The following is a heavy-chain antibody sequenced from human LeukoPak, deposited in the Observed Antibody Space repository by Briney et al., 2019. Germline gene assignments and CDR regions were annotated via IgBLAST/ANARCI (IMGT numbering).Heavy chain of an antibody. D-gene: IGHD5-24*01. Sequence: SGPALVKPTQTLTLTCTLSGSSLSTSGMCVSWIRQPPGKALEWLALIDWDDDKYYSTSLKTRLTISKDTSKNQVFLTMTNIDPVDTATYYCARIHASRGDGYNLWDYWGQGTLVTVSS. CDR1: GSSLSTSGMC. CDR3: ARIHASRGDGYNLWDY. CDR2: IDWDDDK. J-gene: IGHJ4*02. V-gene: IGHV2-70*01.